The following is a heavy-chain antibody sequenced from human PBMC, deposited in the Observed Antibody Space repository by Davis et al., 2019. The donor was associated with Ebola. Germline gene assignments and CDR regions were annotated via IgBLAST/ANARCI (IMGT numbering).Heavy chain of an antibody. CDR1: GYTFTSYY. V-gene: IGHV1-46*01. CDR3: ARGGVDSSGWYEGCDY. J-gene: IGHJ4*02. D-gene: IGHD6-19*01. CDR2: INPSGGST. Sequence: ASVKVSCKASGYTFTSYYMHWVRQAPGQGLEWMGIINPSGGSTSYAQKFQGRVTMTRDTSTSTVYMELSSLRSEDTAGYYCARGGVDSSGWYEGCDYWGQGTLVTVSS.